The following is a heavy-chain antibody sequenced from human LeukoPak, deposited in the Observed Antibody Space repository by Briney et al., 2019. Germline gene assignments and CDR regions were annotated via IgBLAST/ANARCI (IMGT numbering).Heavy chain of an antibody. CDR3: ARDPLAKLFDY. Sequence: GGSLRLSCAASGFTFSSYGMHWVRQAPGKGLEWVAVIWYDGSNKYYADPVKGRFTISRDNSKNTLYLQMNSLRAEDTAVYYCARDPLAKLFDYWGQGTLVTVSS. V-gene: IGHV3-33*01. D-gene: IGHD1-26*01. CDR1: GFTFSSYG. J-gene: IGHJ4*02. CDR2: IWYDGSNK.